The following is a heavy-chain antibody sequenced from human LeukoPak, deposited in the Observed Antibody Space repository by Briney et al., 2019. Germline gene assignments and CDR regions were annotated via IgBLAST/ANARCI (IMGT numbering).Heavy chain of an antibody. CDR3: ARGDTVSGDAFDI. CDR1: GGSFSGYY. V-gene: IGHV4-34*01. CDR2: INHSGST. Sequence: SETLSLTCAVYGGSFSGYYWSWIRQPPGKGLEWIGEINHSGSTNYNPSLKSRVTISVDTSKNQFSLKLSSVTAADTAVYYCARGDTVSGDAFDIWGQGTMVTVSS. D-gene: IGHD5-12*01. J-gene: IGHJ3*02.